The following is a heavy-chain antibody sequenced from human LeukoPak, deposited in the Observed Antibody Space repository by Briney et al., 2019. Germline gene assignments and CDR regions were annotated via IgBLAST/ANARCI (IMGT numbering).Heavy chain of an antibody. CDR2: ISYSGSS. CDR3: AREVGYCSGGSCYQGYYYYMDV. CDR1: GGSIISTIYY. V-gene: IGHV4-39*07. Sequence: SETLSLTCTVSGGSIISTIYYWGWIRQSPGTGLDWIGSISYSGSSFCNPSLKSRVTISVDASKNQFSLKLSSVTAADTAVYYCAREVGYCSGGSCYQGYYYYMDVWGKGTTVTISS. D-gene: IGHD2-15*01. J-gene: IGHJ6*03.